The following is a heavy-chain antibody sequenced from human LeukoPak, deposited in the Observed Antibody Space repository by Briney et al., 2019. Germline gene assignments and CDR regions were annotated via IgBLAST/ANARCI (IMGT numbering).Heavy chain of an antibody. CDR3: ARDKSPYYDFWSGYYTGEAYYGIDV. CDR2: ISSSSSYI. D-gene: IGHD3-3*01. Sequence: PGGSLRLSCAASGFTFSSYSMNWVRQAPGKGLEWVSSISSSSSYIYYADSVKGRFTISRDNAKNSLYLQMNSLRAEDTAVYYCARDKSPYYDFWSGYYTGEAYYGIDVCGQGTTVTVSS. J-gene: IGHJ6*02. V-gene: IGHV3-21*01. CDR1: GFTFSSYS.